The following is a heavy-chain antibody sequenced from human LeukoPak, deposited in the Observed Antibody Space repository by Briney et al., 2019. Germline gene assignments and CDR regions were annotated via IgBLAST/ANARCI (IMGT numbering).Heavy chain of an antibody. D-gene: IGHD6-13*01. Sequence: DSVKVSCKVSGYTLTELSMHWVRQAPGKGLEWMGGFDPEDGETIYAQKFQGRVTMTEDTSTDTAYMELSSLRSEDTAVYYCATVDRSSWSPFDYWGQGTLVTVSS. CDR2: FDPEDGET. J-gene: IGHJ4*02. CDR3: ATVDRSSWSPFDY. V-gene: IGHV1-24*01. CDR1: GYTLTELS.